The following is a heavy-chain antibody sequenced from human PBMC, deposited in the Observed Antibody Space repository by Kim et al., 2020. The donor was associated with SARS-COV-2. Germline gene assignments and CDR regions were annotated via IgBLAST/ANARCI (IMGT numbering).Heavy chain of an antibody. CDR2: EK. J-gene: IGHJ4*02. D-gene: IGHD5-18*01. Sequence: EKHYVHSVKGRFTISRDNAKNSLSLQMDSLRGDDTAVYYCARGGYWYGNYWGQGTLVTVSS. V-gene: IGHV3-7*03. CDR3: ARGGYWYGNY.